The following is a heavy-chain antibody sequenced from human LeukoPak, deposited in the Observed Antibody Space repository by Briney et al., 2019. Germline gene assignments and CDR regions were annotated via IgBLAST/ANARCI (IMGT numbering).Heavy chain of an antibody. CDR1: GGSFSGYY. J-gene: IGHJ4*02. CDR2: INHSGST. D-gene: IGHD3-9*01. Sequence: SETLSLTCAVYGGSFSGYYWSWIRQPPGKGLEWIGEINHSGSTNYSPSLKSRVTISVDTSKNQFSLKLSSVTAADTAVYYCARLSVLRYFYWLLRNRYAQYYFDYWAQGTLATGSS. V-gene: IGHV4-34*01. CDR3: ARLSVLRYFYWLLRNRYAQYYFDY.